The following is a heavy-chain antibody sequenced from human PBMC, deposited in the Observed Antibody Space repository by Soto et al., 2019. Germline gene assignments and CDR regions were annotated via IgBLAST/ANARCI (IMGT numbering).Heavy chain of an antibody. CDR1: GYTFTGYY. Sequence: ASVKVSCKASGYTFTGYYMHWVRQAPGQGLEWMGWINPNSGGTNYAQKFQGWVTMTRDTSISTAYMELSRLRSDDTAVYYCARDNRSGSGSRYVAFDIWGQGTMVTVSS. CDR3: ARDNRSGSGSRYVAFDI. J-gene: IGHJ3*02. D-gene: IGHD1-26*01. CDR2: INPNSGGT. V-gene: IGHV1-2*04.